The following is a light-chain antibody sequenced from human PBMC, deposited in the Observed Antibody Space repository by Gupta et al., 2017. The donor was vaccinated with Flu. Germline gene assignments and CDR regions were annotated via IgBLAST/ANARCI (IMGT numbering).Light chain of an antibody. CDR2: GAS. Sequence: DIDMTQSPSSLSASVGDTVIITCRASQSISTYLNWFHQSPGKAPKLLIFGASSLETGVPSRFSGSGFGTDFTLTINKFQPEDFATYYCQQSYRAPFSFGPGANV. CDR1: QSISTY. V-gene: IGKV1-39*01. CDR3: QQSYRAPFS. J-gene: IGKJ3*01.